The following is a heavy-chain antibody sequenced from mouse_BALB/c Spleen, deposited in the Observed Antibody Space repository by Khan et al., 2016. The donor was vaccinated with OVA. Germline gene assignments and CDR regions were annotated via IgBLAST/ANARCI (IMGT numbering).Heavy chain of an antibody. CDR1: GYTFTSFW. J-gene: IGHJ3*01. D-gene: IGHD2-10*02. V-gene: IGHV1-61*01. CDR3: ARGGYGTSFAY. Sequence: QVQLQQPGAELVRPGASVKLSCKASGYTFTSFWMNWVTERPGQGLEWIGMIAPSDSETHYNQMFKDKATLTVDKSSSTAYMQLSGLTSEDSAVCDWARGGYGTSFAYWGQGTLVTVSA. CDR2: IAPSDSET.